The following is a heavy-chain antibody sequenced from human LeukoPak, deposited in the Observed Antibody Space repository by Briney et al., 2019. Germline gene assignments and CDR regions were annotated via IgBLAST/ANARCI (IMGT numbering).Heavy chain of an antibody. J-gene: IGHJ4*02. CDR3: ARGGPLRFLEWLSN. V-gene: IGHV1-69*13. D-gene: IGHD3-3*01. CDR2: IIPIFGTA. Sequence: SVKVSCKASGGTFSSYAISWVRQAPGQGLEWMGGIIPIFGTANYAQKFQGRVTITADESTSTAYMELSSLRSEDTAVYYCARGGPLRFLEWLSNWGQGTLVTVSS. CDR1: GGTFSSYA.